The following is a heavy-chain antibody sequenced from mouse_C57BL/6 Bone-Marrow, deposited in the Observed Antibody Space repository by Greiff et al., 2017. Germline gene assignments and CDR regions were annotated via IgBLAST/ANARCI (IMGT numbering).Heavy chain of an antibody. Sequence: ESGAELARPGASVKLSCKASGYTFTSYGISWVKQRTGQGLEWIGEIYPRSGNTYYNEKFKGQATLTADKSSSTVYMQLRSLTSDDSAVYFCARVRPRRGYFAYWGQGTTLTVSS. V-gene: IGHV1-81*01. CDR1: GYTFTSYG. J-gene: IGHJ2*01. CDR3: ARVRPRRGYFAY. D-gene: IGHD1-2*01. CDR2: IYPRSGNT.